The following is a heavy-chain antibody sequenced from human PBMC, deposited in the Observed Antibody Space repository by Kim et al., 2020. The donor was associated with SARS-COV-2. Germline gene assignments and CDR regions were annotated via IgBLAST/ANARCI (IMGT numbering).Heavy chain of an antibody. J-gene: IGHJ6*02. Sequence: AVKGRLTISRDNSKDSLYLQMNSLRTEDTALYYCAKDRSSSCLYYGMDVWGQGTTVTVSS. CDR3: AKDRSSSCLYYGMDV. D-gene: IGHD6-13*01. V-gene: IGHV3-43*01.